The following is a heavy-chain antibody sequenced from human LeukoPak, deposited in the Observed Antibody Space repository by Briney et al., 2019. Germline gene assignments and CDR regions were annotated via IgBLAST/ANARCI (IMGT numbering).Heavy chain of an antibody. CDR3: RVHGDYQAIGDY. Sequence: ASVKVSCKASGYTFTGYYMHWVRQAPGQGLEWMGWINPNSGGTNYAQKFQGRVTMTRDTSISTAYMELSRLRSDDTAVYYCRVHGDYQAIGDYRGQGTLVAVSS. V-gene: IGHV1-2*02. J-gene: IGHJ4*02. CDR2: INPNSGGT. CDR1: GYTFTGYY. D-gene: IGHD4-17*01.